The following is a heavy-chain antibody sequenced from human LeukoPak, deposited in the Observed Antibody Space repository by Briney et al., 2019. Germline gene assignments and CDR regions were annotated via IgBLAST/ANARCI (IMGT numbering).Heavy chain of an antibody. CDR2: VYYSGST. D-gene: IGHD6-13*01. J-gene: IGHJ6*02. CDR1: GGSVSGSTYY. CDR3: ARVSEYSSSWYGMDV. Sequence: SETLSLTCTVSGGSVSGSTYYWGWIRQPPGKGLEWIGSVYYSGSTYYNSSLKSRITISVDTSRKHFSLKLSSVTAADTAVYYCARVSEYSSSWYGMDVWGQGTTVTVSS. V-gene: IGHV4-39*02.